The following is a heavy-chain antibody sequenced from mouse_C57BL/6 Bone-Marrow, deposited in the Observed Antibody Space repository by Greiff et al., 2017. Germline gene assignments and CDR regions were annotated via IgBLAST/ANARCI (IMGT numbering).Heavy chain of an antibody. CDR3: ARYCSMDYFYY. D-gene: IGHD2-10*02. J-gene: IGHJ2*01. Sequence: QVQLQQSGAELMKPGASVKLSCKATGYTFTGYWIEWVKQRPGHGLEWIGEILPGSGGTNYNEKFKGKATFTADKSSNTACMQLSSLTTEDSAIYYCARYCSMDYFYYWGQGTTLTFSS. CDR1: GYTFTGYW. CDR2: ILPGSGGT. V-gene: IGHV1-9*01.